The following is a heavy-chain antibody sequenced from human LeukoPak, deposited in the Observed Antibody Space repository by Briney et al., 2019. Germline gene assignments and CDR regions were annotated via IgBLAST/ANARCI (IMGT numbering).Heavy chain of an antibody. V-gene: IGHV1-18*04. CDR1: GYTFTSYD. J-gene: IGHJ4*02. CDR2: ISAYNGNT. Sequence: ASVKVSCKASGYTFTSYDISWVRQAPGQGLEWMGWISAYNGNTNYAQKLQGRVTMTRDTSTSTAYMELSSLRSDDTAMYYCARAYGDSSSPDYWGQGTLVTVSS. CDR3: ARAYGDSSSPDY. D-gene: IGHD6-6*01.